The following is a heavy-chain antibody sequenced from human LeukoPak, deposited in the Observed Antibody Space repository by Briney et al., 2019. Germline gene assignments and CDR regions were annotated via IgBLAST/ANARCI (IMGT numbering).Heavy chain of an antibody. CDR1: GGSISNYY. Sequence: PSETLSLTCTVSGGSISNYYWSWIRQPPGKGLEWIGYIYCSGSTNYNPSLKSRVTISVDTSKNQFSLKLSSVTAADTAVYYCARGGILTGYDFDYWGQGTPVTVSS. V-gene: IGHV4-59*01. J-gene: IGHJ4*02. CDR2: IYCSGST. D-gene: IGHD3-9*01. CDR3: ARGGILTGYDFDY.